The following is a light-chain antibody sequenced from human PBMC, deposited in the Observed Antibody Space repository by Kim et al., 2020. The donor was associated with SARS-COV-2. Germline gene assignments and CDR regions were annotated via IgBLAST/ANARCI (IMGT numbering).Light chain of an antibody. V-gene: IGKV3D-7*01. Sequence: PGERVTLVCRASQSVSSSYLTWYQQQPGQAPRLLIYGASSRATGIPARFSGSGSGTDFTLTISSLQPEDFAVYYCQQDYNLLTFGGGTKVDIK. CDR2: GAS. CDR3: QQDYNLLT. CDR1: QSVSSSY. J-gene: IGKJ4*01.